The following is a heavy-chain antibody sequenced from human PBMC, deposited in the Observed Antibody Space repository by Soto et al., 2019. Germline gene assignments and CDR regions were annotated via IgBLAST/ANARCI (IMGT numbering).Heavy chain of an antibody. D-gene: IGHD2-15*01. CDR1: GYTFTSYA. Sequence: KVSCKASGYTFTSYAMHWVRQAPGQRLEWMGWINAGNGNTKYSQKFQGRVTITRDTSASTAYMELSSLRSEDTAVYYCASLVAANRGDAFDIWGQGTMVTVSS. J-gene: IGHJ3*02. CDR2: INAGNGNT. CDR3: ASLVAANRGDAFDI. V-gene: IGHV1-3*01.